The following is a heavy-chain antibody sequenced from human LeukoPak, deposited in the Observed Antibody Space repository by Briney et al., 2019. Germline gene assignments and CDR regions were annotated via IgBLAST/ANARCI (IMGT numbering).Heavy chain of an antibody. J-gene: IGHJ3*02. D-gene: IGHD2-2*01. CDR2: ISSSSSTI. V-gene: IGHV3-48*01. CDR3: ASLDQDIVVVPAAGDGFDI. CDR1: GFTFSSYS. Sequence: GGSLRLSCAASGFTFSSYSMNWVRQAPGKGLEWVSYISSSSSTIYYADSVKGRFTISRDNAENSLYLQMNSLRAEDTAVYYCASLDQDIVVVPAAGDGFDIWGQGTMVTVSS.